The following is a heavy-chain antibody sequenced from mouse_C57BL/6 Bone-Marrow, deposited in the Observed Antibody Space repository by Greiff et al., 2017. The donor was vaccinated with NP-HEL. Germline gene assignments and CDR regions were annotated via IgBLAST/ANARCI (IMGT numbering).Heavy chain of an antibody. CDR3: ARRSYYDYDVY. V-gene: IGHV1-22*01. D-gene: IGHD2-4*01. CDR2: INPNNGGT. CDR1: GYTFTDYN. Sequence: EVQLQQSGPELVKPGASVKMSCKASGYTFTDYNMHLVKQSHEKSLEWIGYINPNNGGTSYNPQFKGKATLTVTKSSITAYMELRSLTSEDSAVYYCARRSYYDYDVYWGQGTTLTVSS. J-gene: IGHJ2*01.